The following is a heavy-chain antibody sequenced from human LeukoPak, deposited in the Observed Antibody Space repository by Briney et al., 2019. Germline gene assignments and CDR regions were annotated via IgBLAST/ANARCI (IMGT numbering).Heavy chain of an antibody. Sequence: SETLSLTCTVSGGSISSYYWSWIRQPPGKGLEWIGYIYTSGSTNYNPSLKSRVTISVDTSKNQFSLKLSSVTAADTAVYYCARDGYNSGYFDYWGQGTLVTVSS. J-gene: IGHJ4*02. D-gene: IGHD5-24*01. V-gene: IGHV4-4*09. CDR3: ARDGYNSGYFDY. CDR2: IYTSGST. CDR1: GGSISSYY.